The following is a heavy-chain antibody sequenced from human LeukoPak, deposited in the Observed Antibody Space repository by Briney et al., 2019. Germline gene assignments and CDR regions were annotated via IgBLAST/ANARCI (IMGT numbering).Heavy chain of an antibody. Sequence: GSLRLSCAASGFTFSSYGMHWVRQAPGKGLEWVAVISYDGSNKYYADSVKGRFTISRDNSKNTLYLQMNSLRAEDTAVYYCAKGGHSTGGIFDYWGQGTLVTVSS. J-gene: IGHJ4*02. D-gene: IGHD2-8*02. V-gene: IGHV3-30*18. CDR2: ISYDGSNK. CDR1: GFTFSSYG. CDR3: AKGGHSTGGIFDY.